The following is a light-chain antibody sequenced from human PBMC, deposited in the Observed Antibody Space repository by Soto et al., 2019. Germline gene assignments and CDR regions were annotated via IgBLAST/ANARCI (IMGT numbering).Light chain of an antibody. CDR1: QSISSW. CDR3: QQYYSFRT. V-gene: IGKV1-5*03. Sequence: DIQMTQSPSTLSASVGDRVTITCRASQSISSWLAWYQQKPGKAPKLLIYKASSLESGVPSRFSGSGSGTEFTLTISSLQPDDFATYYCQQYYSFRTFGQGTKV. J-gene: IGKJ1*01. CDR2: KAS.